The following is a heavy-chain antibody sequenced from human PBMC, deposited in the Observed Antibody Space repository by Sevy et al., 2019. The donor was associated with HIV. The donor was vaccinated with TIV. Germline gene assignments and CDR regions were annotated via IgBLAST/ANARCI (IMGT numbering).Heavy chain of an antibody. CDR3: TSMTTVEGVFDF. CDR1: GFIFNKAW. Sequence: GGSLRLSCAASGFIFNKAWMSWVRQAPGKGLEWVGRIRSNTDGGSRDYAAPVKGRFTISRDDSKNTLYLQMNSLKTADTAVYYCTSMTTVEGVFDFWGQGTLVTVSS. J-gene: IGHJ4*02. CDR2: IRSNTDGGSR. V-gene: IGHV3-15*01. D-gene: IGHD4-17*01.